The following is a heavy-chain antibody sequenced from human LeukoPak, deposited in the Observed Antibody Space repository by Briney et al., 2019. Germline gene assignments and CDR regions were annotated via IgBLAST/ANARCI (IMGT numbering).Heavy chain of an antibody. CDR3: ARDRGGSDWNYHFDY. J-gene: IGHJ4*02. Sequence: SETLSLTCAVSGGSISGGGYSWSWIRQPPGKGLEWIGYIYYSGTTYYNPSLKSRVTISVDTSKNQFSLKLSSVTAADTAVYYCARDRGGSDWNYHFDYWGQGTLVTVSS. V-gene: IGHV4-30-4*07. D-gene: IGHD1-7*01. CDR2: IYYSGTT. CDR1: GGSISGGGYS.